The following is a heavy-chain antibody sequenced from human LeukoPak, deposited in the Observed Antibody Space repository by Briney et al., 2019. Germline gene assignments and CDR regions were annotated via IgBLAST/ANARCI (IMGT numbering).Heavy chain of an antibody. CDR1: GFTFSPFW. V-gene: IGHV3-74*01. CDR2: INHDGSDA. D-gene: IGHD2-21*01. J-gene: IGHJ3*02. Sequence: GGSLRLSCGASGFTFSPFWMHWVRQSPGKGLVWVSRINHDGSDAIYADSVKGRFAISRENAKNTLYLQMNSLRADDTAVYYCARGGYSHAFDIWGQGTTVTVSS. CDR3: ARGGYSHAFDI.